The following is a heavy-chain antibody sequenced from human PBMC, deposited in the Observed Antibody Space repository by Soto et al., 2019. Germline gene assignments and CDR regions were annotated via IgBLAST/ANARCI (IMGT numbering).Heavy chain of an antibody. J-gene: IGHJ6*03. Sequence: ASVKVSCKASGYTFTSYDINWVRQATGQGLEWMGWMNPNSGNTGYAQKFQGRVTMTRNTSISTAYMELSSLRSEDTAVYYCAGGGRKAAHYYYYYYYMDVGGKGPTVTVSS. CDR1: GYTFTSYD. V-gene: IGHV1-8*01. CDR3: AGGGRKAAHYYYYYYYMDV. CDR2: MNPNSGNT. D-gene: IGHD6-13*01.